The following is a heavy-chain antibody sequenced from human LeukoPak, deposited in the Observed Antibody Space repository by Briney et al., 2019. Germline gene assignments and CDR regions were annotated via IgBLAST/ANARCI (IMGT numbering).Heavy chain of an antibody. CDR1: GGSISSYY. D-gene: IGHD3-22*01. CDR2: IYYSGST. J-gene: IGHJ5*02. CDR3: ARAYDSSGYYYPDP. Sequence: SETLSLTCTVSGGSISSYYWSWIRQPPGKGLEWMGYIYYSGSTNYNPSLKSRVTISVDTAKNQFSLKLSSVTAADTAVYYCARAYDSSGYYYPDPWGQGTLVTVSS. V-gene: IGHV4-59*01.